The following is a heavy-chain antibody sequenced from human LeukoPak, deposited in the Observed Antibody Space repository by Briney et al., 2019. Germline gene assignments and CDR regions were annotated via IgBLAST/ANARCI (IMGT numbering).Heavy chain of an antibody. Sequence: PGGSLRLSCAASGFTFSSYSMNWVRQAPGKGLEWVSSISSSSSYIYYADSVKGRFTISRDNAKNPLYLQMNSLRAEDTAVYYCARDIGDYYDSSGNDYWGQGTLVTVSS. J-gene: IGHJ4*02. V-gene: IGHV3-21*01. CDR3: ARDIGDYYDSSGNDY. CDR2: ISSSSSYI. CDR1: GFTFSSYS. D-gene: IGHD3-22*01.